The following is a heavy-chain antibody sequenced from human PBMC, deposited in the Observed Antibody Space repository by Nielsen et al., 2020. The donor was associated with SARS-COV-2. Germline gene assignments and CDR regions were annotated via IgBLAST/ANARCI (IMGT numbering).Heavy chain of an antibody. CDR3: ARGLTVTTHRNYYYYGMDV. CDR1: GGTFSSYA. J-gene: IGHJ6*02. V-gene: IGHV1-69*04. D-gene: IGHD4-11*01. Sequence: SVKVSCKASGGTFSSYAISWVRQAPGQGLEWMGRIIPILGIANYAQKFQGRVTITADKSTSTAYMELSSLRSEDTVVYYCARGLTVTTHRNYYYYGMDVWGQGTTVTVSS. CDR2: IIPILGIA.